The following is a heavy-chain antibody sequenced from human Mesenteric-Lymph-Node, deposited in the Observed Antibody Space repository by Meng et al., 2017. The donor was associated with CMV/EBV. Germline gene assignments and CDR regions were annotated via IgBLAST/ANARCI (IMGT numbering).Heavy chain of an antibody. Sequence: SGFIVSSYAIHWVRQAAGQSAEWMGWIVDGSSNTRYSQSYQGRVTMTRDTSASTAYLELSDLRSEDTAIYYCGRDSIAAPGSCLDNWGQGILVTVSS. CDR1: GFIVSSYA. D-gene: IGHD6-13*01. V-gene: IGHV1-3*01. J-gene: IGHJ4*02. CDR3: GRDSIAAPGSCLDN. CDR2: IVDGSSNT.